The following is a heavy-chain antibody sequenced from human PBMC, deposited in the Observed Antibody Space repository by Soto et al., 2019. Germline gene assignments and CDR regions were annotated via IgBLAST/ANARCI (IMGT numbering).Heavy chain of an antibody. D-gene: IGHD3-16*02. CDR1: GFTFSSYA. V-gene: IGHV3-21*01. J-gene: IGHJ5*02. CDR3: ARAAEYDSVWGSYRADWFDP. Sequence: GSLRLSCAASGFTFSSYAMSWVRQAPGKGLEWVSAISGSGYIYYADSVKGRFTISRDNAKNSLYLQMNSLRAEDTAVYYCARAAEYDSVWGSYRADWFDPWGQGTLVTVSS. CDR2: ISGSGYI.